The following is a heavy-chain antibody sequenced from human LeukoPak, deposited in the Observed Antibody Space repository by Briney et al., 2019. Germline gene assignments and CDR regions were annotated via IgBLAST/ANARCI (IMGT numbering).Heavy chain of an antibody. V-gene: IGHV4-59*01. CDR2: IYYSGST. CDR3: ASHYDSSGYRGFDY. CDR1: GGSISSYY. D-gene: IGHD3-22*01. Sequence: KASETLSLTCTVSGGSISSYYWSWIRQPPGKGLEWIGYIYYSGSTNYNPSLKSRVTISVDTSKNQFSLKLSSVTAADTAVYYCASHYDSSGYRGFDYWGQGTLVTVSS. J-gene: IGHJ4*02.